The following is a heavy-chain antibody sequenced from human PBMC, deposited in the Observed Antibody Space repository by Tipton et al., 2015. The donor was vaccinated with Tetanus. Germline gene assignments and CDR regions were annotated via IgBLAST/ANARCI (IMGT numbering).Heavy chain of an antibody. V-gene: IGHV4-39*02. Sequence: TLSLTCTVSNGSVSSSLYCWAWVRQSPGRGLEWIGTIYYNGNTYYNPSLKSRVTISVDTSKNQFSLKLSSVTAADTAVYYCARDGWGLTNWFDPWGQGTLVTVSS. D-gene: IGHD7-27*01. CDR1: NGSVSSSLYC. CDR3: ARDGWGLTNWFDP. CDR2: IYYNGNT. J-gene: IGHJ5*02.